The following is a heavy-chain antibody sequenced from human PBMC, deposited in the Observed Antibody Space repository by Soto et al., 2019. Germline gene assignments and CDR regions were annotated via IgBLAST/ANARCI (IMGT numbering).Heavy chain of an antibody. CDR3: ARLHSNYAVLYGYHLPFHY. Sequence: KGLEWMGNIFPADSDTKYSPSFQGQVTISADKSINTAYLQWNSLKASDTAMYFCARLHSNYAVLYGYHLPFHYWGQGALVTVS. CDR2: IFPADSDT. J-gene: IGHJ4*02. D-gene: IGHD3-9*01. V-gene: IGHV5-51*01.